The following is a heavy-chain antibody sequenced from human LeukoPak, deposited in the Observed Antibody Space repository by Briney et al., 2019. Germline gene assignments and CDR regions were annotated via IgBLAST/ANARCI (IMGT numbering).Heavy chain of an antibody. Sequence: GGSLRLSCAASGFTFSNAWMNWVRQAPGKGLEWVGRIKSKTDGGTTDYAAPVKGKFTSSRDDSKNTLYLQMNSLKTEDTAVYYCTTTHSSGYYYFDYWGQGTLVTVSS. CDR2: IKSKTDGGTT. D-gene: IGHD3-22*01. J-gene: IGHJ4*02. V-gene: IGHV3-15*07. CDR1: GFTFSNAW. CDR3: TTTHSSGYYYFDY.